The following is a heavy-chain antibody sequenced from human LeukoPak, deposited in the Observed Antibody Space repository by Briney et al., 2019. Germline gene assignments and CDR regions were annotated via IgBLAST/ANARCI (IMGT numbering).Heavy chain of an antibody. CDR1: GGTFSSYT. CDR2: IIPILGIA. J-gene: IGHJ5*02. CDR3: ARALWYMTTVTYNWFDP. D-gene: IGHD4-11*01. Sequence: SVKVSCKASGGTFSSYTISWVRQAPGQGLDCRGRIIPILGIANYAQKFQGRVTITADKSTSTAYMELSSLRSEDTAVYYCARALWYMTTVTYNWFDPWGQGTLVTVSS. V-gene: IGHV1-69*02.